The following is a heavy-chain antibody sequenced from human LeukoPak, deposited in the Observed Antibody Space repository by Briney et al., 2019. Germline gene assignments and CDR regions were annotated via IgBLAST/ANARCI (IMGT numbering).Heavy chain of an antibody. CDR3: ARHPDPLTIFGTTPRGY. J-gene: IGHJ4*02. CDR2: IYYSGST. Sequence: PSETLSLTCTVSGGSISSSSYYWGWIRQPPGKGLEWIGSIYYSGSTYYNPSLKSRVTISVDTSKNQFSLKLSSVTAADTAVYYCARHPDPLTIFGTTPRGYWGQGTLVTVSS. V-gene: IGHV4-39*01. D-gene: IGHD3-3*01. CDR1: GGSISSSSYY.